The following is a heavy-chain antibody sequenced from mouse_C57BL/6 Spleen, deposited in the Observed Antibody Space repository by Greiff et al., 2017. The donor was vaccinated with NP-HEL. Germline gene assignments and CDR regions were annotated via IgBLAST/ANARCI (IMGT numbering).Heavy chain of an antibody. V-gene: IGHV5-12*01. CDR3: ARRTDCEGYYAMDY. D-gene: IGHD3-1*01. Sequence: EVQVVESGGGLVQPGGSLKLSCAASGFTFSDYYMYWVRQTPEKRLEWVAYISNGGGSTYYPDTVKGRFTISRDNAKNTLYLKMSRLKSEDTAMYYCARRTDCEGYYAMDYWGQGTSVTVSS. J-gene: IGHJ4*01. CDR2: ISNGGGST. CDR1: GFTFSDYY.